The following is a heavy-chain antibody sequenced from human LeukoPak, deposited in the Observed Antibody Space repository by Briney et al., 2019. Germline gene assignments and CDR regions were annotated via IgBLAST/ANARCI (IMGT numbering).Heavy chain of an antibody. CDR1: GGSISSGDYY. D-gene: IGHD3-22*01. CDR3: ARGDEDYYDSSDYYS. V-gene: IGHV4-30-4*01. J-gene: IGHJ4*02. Sequence: SQTLSLTCTVSGGSISSGDYYWSWIRQPPGKGLEWIGYIYYSGSTYYNPSLKSRVTISVDTSKNQFSLKLSSVTAADTAVYYCARGDEDYYDSSDYYSWGQGTLVTVSS. CDR2: IYYSGST.